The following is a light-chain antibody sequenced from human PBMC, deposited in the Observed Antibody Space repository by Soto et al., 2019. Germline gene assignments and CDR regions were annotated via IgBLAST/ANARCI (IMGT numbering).Light chain of an antibody. V-gene: IGLV2-23*01. CDR1: SSDVGSYNL. Sequence: QSVLTQPASVSGSPGQSITISCTGTSSDVGSYNLVSWYQRLPGKAPQLIIYEGSERPSGVSNRFSGSTSANTASLTISGLQAEDEADYYSCSYAHPTAGVFGGGTKHTVL. CDR3: CSYAHPTAGV. CDR2: EGS. J-gene: IGLJ3*02.